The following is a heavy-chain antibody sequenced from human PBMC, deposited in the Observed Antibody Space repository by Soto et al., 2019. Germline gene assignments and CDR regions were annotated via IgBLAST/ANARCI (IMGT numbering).Heavy chain of an antibody. V-gene: IGHV5-51*01. CDR1: GFKFTLYW. CDR2: ICPGDSEP. D-gene: IGHD3-16*02. Sequence: GESLKVSCEASGFKFTLYWIAWVRQMPGKGLEWMGCICPGDSEPIYSPSVRGQVTTSADKPIRTAYLQSTGLRAPDPAQXYSARQSIAISPPTFIDYWGQGTLVTVSS. CDR3: ARQSIAISPPTFIDY. J-gene: IGHJ4*02.